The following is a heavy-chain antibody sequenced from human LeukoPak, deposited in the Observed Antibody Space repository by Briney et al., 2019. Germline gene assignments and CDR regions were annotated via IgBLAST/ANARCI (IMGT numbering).Heavy chain of an antibody. D-gene: IGHD3-22*01. Sequence: SETLSLTCTVSGYSISSGYYWGWIRQPPGKGLEWIGSIYHSGSTYYNPSLKSRVTISVDTSKNQFSLKLSSVTAADTAVYYCARGPYDSSGYWAGFDYWGQGTLVTVSS. V-gene: IGHV4-38-2*02. CDR3: ARGPYDSSGYWAGFDY. CDR1: GYSISSGYY. CDR2: IYHSGST. J-gene: IGHJ4*02.